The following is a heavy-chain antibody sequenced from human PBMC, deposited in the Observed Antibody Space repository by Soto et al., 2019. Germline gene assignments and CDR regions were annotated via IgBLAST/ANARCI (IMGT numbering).Heavy chain of an antibody. CDR2: IYYSGST. Sequence: PSETLSLTCSVSGGSISSKSYSWGWIRQPPGKGLEWIGYIYYSGSTNYNPSLKSRVTISVDTSKNQLSLKLSSVTAADTAVYYCARRYGYYFDYWGQGTLVTVSS. CDR3: ARRYGYYFDY. V-gene: IGHV4-61*05. J-gene: IGHJ4*02. CDR1: GGSISSKSYS. D-gene: IGHD3-9*01.